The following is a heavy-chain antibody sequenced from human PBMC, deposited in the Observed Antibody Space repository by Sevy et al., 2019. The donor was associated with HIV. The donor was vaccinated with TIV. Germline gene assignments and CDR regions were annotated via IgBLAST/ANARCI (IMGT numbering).Heavy chain of an antibody. CDR2: ISFDGSDK. CDR1: GFSFSTHA. V-gene: IGHV3-30*03. Sequence: GGSLRLSCAASGFSFSTHAMHWVRQAPGKGLEWVAVISFDGSDKYYTDSVKGRFTISRDDSKNTLLLQVSSLRAEDTAVYYCARDAGYSTVWYPGYWSQGTLVTVSS. CDR3: ARDAGYSTVWYPGY. J-gene: IGHJ4*02. D-gene: IGHD6-19*01.